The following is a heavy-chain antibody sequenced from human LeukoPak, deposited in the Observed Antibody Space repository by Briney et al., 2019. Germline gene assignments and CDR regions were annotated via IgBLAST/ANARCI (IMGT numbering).Heavy chain of an antibody. D-gene: IGHD1-26*01. CDR2: INPNSGGT. V-gene: IGHV1-2*02. J-gene: IGHJ3*02. Sequence: APVKVSCKASGYTFTGYYMHWVRQAPGQGLEWMGWINPNSGGTNYAQKFQGRVTMTRDTSISTAYMELSRLRSDDTAVYYCASGAGGVGATNAFDIWGQGTMVTVSS. CDR3: ASGAGGVGATNAFDI. CDR1: GYTFTGYY.